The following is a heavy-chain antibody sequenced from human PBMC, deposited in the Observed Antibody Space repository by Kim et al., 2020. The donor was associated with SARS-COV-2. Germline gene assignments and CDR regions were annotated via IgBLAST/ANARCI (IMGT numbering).Heavy chain of an antibody. Sequence: GGSLRLSCEASGFTFSSYGMHWVRQAPGKGLEWVAVISYDGSNKYYADSVKGRFTISRDNSKNTLYLQMNSLRAEDTAVYYCAPGYYDSSGSLRGAFDIWGQGTMVTVSS. CDR3: APGYYDSSGSLRGAFDI. J-gene: IGHJ3*02. CDR2: ISYDGSNK. CDR1: GFTFSSYG. V-gene: IGHV3-30*03. D-gene: IGHD3-22*01.